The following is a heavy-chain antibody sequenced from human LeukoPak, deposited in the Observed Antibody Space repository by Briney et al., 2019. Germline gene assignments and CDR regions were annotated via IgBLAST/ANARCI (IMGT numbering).Heavy chain of an antibody. CDR2: ISGSGGST. V-gene: IGHV3-23*01. Sequence: RGSLRLSCAASGFTFSSYAMSWVRQAPGKGLEWVSAISGSGGSTYYADSVKGRFTISRDNSKNTLYLQMNSLRAEDTAVYYCAKFSNYYGSGSYNYYYYYGMDVWGQGTTVTVSS. CDR1: GFTFSSYA. CDR3: AKFSNYYGSGSYNYYYYYGMDV. D-gene: IGHD3-10*01. J-gene: IGHJ6*02.